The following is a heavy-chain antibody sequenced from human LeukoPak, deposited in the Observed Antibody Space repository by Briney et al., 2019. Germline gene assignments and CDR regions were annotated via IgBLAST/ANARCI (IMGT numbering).Heavy chain of an antibody. D-gene: IGHD6-13*01. Sequence: GGSLQISCKGSGSSFTTYWIAWVHQLPGKGLEWMGIIYPDDSDTRYSPSFQGQVTISADKSIGTAYLQWSSLKASDTAIYYCARQISSSWSDYWGQGTRVTVSS. V-gene: IGHV5-51*07. CDR3: ARQISSSWSDY. CDR1: GSSFTTYW. J-gene: IGHJ4*02. CDR2: IYPDDSDT.